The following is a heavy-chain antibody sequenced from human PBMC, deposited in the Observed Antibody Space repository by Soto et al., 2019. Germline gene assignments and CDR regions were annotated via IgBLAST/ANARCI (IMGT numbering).Heavy chain of an antibody. CDR1: GFTFSDHY. V-gene: IGHV3-11*04. J-gene: IGHJ5*02. CDR2: ISSSGRSI. Sequence: GGSLRLSCAASGFTFSDHYMSWIRQAPGKGLEWISYISSSGRSINYADSVKGRFTISRDNAKNTLSLQMNSLRAEDTAVYYCARVPYCSSSGCYSWFDPWGQGTLVTVSS. D-gene: IGHD2-2*01. CDR3: ARVPYCSSSGCYSWFDP.